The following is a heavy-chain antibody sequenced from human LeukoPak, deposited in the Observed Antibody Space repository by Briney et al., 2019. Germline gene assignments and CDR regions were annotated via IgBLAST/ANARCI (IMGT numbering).Heavy chain of an antibody. J-gene: IGHJ3*01. V-gene: IGHV4-38-2*02. CDR3: ARVSVRFDAFDF. CDR1: GYSISSGYY. D-gene: IGHD3-10*01. CDR2: MYHGGIT. Sequence: SETLSLTCTVSGYSISSGYYWGWIRQPPGKGLGWIGSMYHGGITYYNPSLKSRVTISLDTSKNQFSLRLSSVTAADTAMYFCARVSVRFDAFDFWGQGTMVTVSS.